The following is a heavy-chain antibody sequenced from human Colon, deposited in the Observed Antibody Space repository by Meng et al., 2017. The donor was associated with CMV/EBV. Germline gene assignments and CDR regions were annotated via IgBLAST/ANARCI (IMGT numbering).Heavy chain of an antibody. Sequence: ASVKVSCKVSGYTLTELPMHWVRQAPGKGLEWMGGFDPEAGAKIYAQKFQGRLTMTEDTSTGTAYMELSSLRSEDTAVYYCATAHTVLLGHCTSTTCYTLDSWGQGTLVTSPQ. CDR3: ATAHTVLLGHCTSTTCYTLDS. V-gene: IGHV1-24*01. CDR1: GYTLTELP. D-gene: IGHD2-2*02. CDR2: FDPEAGAK. J-gene: IGHJ4*02.